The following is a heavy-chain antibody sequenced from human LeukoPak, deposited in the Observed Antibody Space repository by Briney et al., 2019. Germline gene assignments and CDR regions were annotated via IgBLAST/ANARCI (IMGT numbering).Heavy chain of an antibody. D-gene: IGHD3-10*01. CDR3: ARKRSYGSDDAFDI. J-gene: IGHJ3*02. V-gene: IGHV1-69*13. CDR2: IIPIFGTA. CDR1: GGTFSSYA. Sequence: SVKVSCKASGGTFSSYAISWVRQAPGQGLEWMGGIIPIFGTANYAQKFQGRVTITADESTCTAYMELSSLRSEDTAVYYCARKRSYGSDDAFDIWGQGTMVTVSS.